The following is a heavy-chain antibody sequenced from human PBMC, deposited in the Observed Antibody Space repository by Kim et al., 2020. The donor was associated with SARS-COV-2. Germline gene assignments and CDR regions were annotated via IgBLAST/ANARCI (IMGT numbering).Heavy chain of an antibody. CDR1: GFTFSSYW. CDR3: ARAYSSSWSAIGGAEYYQH. J-gene: IGHJ1*01. CDR2: IKQDGSEK. V-gene: IGHV3-7*03. D-gene: IGHD6-13*01. Sequence: GGSLRLSCAASGFTFSSYWMSWVRQAPGKGLEWVANIKQDGSEKYYVDSVKGRFTISRDNAKNSLYLQMNSLRAEDTAVYYCARAYSSSWSAIGGAEYYQHWGQGTLVTVSS.